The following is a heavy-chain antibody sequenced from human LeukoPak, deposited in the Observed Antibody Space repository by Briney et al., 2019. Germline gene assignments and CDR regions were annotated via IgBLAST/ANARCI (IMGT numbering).Heavy chain of an antibody. CDR2: ISSSTNYM. Sequence: PGGSLRLSCAASGFTFSTYRMTWVRQAPGKGLEWVSSISSSTNYMFYADSVKGRFIISRDNAKNSLYLQMNSLRAEDTAVYYCARGAGESMFDYWGQGALVTVSS. CDR3: ARGAGESMFDY. CDR1: GFTFSTYR. D-gene: IGHD3-10*02. J-gene: IGHJ4*02. V-gene: IGHV3-21*01.